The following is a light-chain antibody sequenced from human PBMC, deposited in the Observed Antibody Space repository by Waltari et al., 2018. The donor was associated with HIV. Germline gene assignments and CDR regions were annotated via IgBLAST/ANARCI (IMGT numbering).Light chain of an antibody. CDR1: QSVSSSY. CDR2: GAS. Sequence: EIGLTQSPGTLSLSPGERATLSCRASQSVSSSYLAWYQQKPGQAPRLLIYGASSRATGIPDRFSGSGSGTDFTLTISRLEPEDFAVYYCQQYGSSPRTFGGGTKVEIK. CDR3: QQYGSSPRT. V-gene: IGKV3-20*01. J-gene: IGKJ4*01.